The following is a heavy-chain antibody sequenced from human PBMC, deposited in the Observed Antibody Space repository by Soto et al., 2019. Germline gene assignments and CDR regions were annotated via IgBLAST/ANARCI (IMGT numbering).Heavy chain of an antibody. CDR3: ATRGYYDFWSSPRSDGAFDI. CDR2: FDPEDGET. J-gene: IGHJ3*02. Sequence: ASVKVSCKVSGYTLTELSMHWVRQAPGKGLEWMGGFDPEDGETIYAQKFQGRVSMTEDTSRDTAYMGLSSLSSEDTAVYYCATRGYYDFWSSPRSDGAFDIWGQGTMVTVSS. V-gene: IGHV1-24*01. D-gene: IGHD3-3*01. CDR1: GYTLTELS.